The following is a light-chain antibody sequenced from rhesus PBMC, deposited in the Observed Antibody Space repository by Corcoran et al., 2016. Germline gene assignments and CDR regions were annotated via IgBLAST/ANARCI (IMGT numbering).Light chain of an antibody. CDR1: QCISSY. Sequence: DIQMTQSPSSLSASVGDTVTITCRVSQCISSYLNWFQQKPGKAPKLLINVASSLERGVPSRFSGSGSGTDFTLTISSLQPEDIAAYCCLQHNSYPLTFGGGTKVEVK. CDR3: LQHNSYPLT. CDR2: VAS. J-gene: IGKJ4*01. V-gene: IGKV1-28*03.